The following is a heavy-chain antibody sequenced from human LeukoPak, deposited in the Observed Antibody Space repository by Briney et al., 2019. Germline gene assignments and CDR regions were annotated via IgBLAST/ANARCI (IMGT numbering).Heavy chain of an antibody. CDR1: GGSINNYY. D-gene: IGHD6-13*01. CDR2: INTSGNT. J-gene: IGHJ5*02. V-gene: IGHV4-4*07. Sequence: SSETLSLTCIVSGGSINNYYWTWIRQPAGKGLEWIGRINTSGNTNYNPSLKGRVTMSADTSKNQFSLKLSSVTAADTAVYYCAGDSDSSWYSRFDPWGQGSLVTVSS. CDR3: AGDSDSSWYSRFDP.